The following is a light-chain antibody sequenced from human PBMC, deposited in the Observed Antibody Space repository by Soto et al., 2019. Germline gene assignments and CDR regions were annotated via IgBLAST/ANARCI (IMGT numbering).Light chain of an antibody. J-gene: IGKJ5*01. CDR1: QGLVYSDGNTY. V-gene: IGKV2-30*01. CDR3: QQHYINPIT. Sequence: DVVMTQSPLSLPVTVGQPASISCRSSQGLVYSDGNTYLNWFHQRPGQPPKLLIYWASTRKSGVPDRFTGSGSGTDFTLTINTLQAEDVAVYYCQQHYINPITFGQGTRLEIK. CDR2: WAS.